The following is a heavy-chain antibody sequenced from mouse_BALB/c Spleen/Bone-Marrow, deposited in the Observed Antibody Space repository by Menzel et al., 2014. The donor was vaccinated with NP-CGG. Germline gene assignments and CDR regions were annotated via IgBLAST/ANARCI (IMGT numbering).Heavy chain of an antibody. CDR2: IDPANGNT. D-gene: IGHD2-3*01. CDR3: ARSGDGPFAY. CDR1: GFNIKDTY. J-gene: IGHJ3*01. V-gene: IGHV14-3*02. Sequence: VQLQQSGAELVKPGASVELSCTDYGFNIKDTYMHWVKQRPEQGLEWIGRIDPANGNTKYGPKFQGRATVTTDTSSNTASLQLSNLTSEDTAVYYGARSGDGPFAYWGQGTLVTVPA.